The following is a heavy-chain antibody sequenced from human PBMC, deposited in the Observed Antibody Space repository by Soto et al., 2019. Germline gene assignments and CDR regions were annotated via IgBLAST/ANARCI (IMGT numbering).Heavy chain of an antibody. CDR2: INAGNGNT. CDR1: GHTFTSYA. V-gene: IGHV1-3*01. J-gene: IGHJ6*02. Sequence: ASVKVSCKASGHTFTSYAMHWVRQAPGQRLEWMGWINAGNGNTKYSQKFQGRVTITRDTSASTAYMELSSLRSEDTAVYYCASSEGYYSDYYYYGMDVWGQGTTVTVSS. CDR3: ASSEGYYSDYYYYGMDV. D-gene: IGHD4-4*01.